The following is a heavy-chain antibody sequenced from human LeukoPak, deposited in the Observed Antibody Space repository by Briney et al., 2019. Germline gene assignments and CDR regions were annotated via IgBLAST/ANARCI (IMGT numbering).Heavy chain of an antibody. J-gene: IGHJ2*01. D-gene: IGHD5-18*01. Sequence: PSETLSLTCTVSGGSTDSHYWSWIRQPPGKGLEWIGNIYYSGNTNYNPALRGRVTISLDTSMHQFSLKLTSVTAADTAVYYCARTGPDSCGQWGAVLWGRGTLVIVSS. CDR2: IYYSGNT. V-gene: IGHV4-59*11. CDR3: ARTGPDSCGQWGAVL. CDR1: GGSTDSHY.